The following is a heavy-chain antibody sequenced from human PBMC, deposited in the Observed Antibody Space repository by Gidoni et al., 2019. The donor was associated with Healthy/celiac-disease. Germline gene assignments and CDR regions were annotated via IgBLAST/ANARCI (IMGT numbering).Heavy chain of an antibody. D-gene: IGHD1-26*01. J-gene: IGHJ4*02. V-gene: IGHV3-30*18. Sequence: QVQLVESGGGVVQPGRSLRLSCAASGFTFRSYGMHWVRQAPGKGLEWVAVISYDGSNKYYADSVKGRFTISRDNSKNTLYLQMNSLRAEDTAVYYCAKDRVLVGATAHDYWGQGTLVTVSS. CDR3: AKDRVLVGATAHDY. CDR1: GFTFRSYG. CDR2: ISYDGSNK.